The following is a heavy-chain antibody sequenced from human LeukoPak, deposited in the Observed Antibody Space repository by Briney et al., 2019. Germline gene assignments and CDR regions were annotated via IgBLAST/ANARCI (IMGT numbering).Heavy chain of an antibody. CDR1: GYTFTSYD. J-gene: IGHJ6*03. Sequence: ASVKVSCKASGYTFTSYDINWVRQATGQGLEWMGWMNPNSGNTGYAQKFQGRVTITRNTSISTAYMELSSLRSEDTAVYYCARGQGSDFWSGYFPPYYYYYMDVWGKGTTVTVSS. D-gene: IGHD3-3*01. V-gene: IGHV1-8*03. CDR2: MNPNSGNT. CDR3: ARGQGSDFWSGYFPPYYYYYMDV.